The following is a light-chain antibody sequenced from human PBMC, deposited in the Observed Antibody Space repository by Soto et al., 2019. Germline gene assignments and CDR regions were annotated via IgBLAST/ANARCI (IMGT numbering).Light chain of an antibody. CDR3: QQYGSSPIT. V-gene: IGKV3-20*01. CDR2: ATS. CDR1: QPISYRS. J-gene: IGKJ5*01. Sequence: IVFTQSPGTMSLSPGEGATLSCRASQPISYRSLAWYQHTPGRAPRLLIYATSSRAAGIPDRFIGSGSGTDFTLTITPLEPEDFVVYFCQQYGSSPITFGQGTRLEIK.